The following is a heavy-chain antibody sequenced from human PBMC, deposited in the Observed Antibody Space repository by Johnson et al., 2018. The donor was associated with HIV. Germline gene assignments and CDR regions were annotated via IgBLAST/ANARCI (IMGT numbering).Heavy chain of an antibody. CDR3: ARVIVGGPGGFEAFDS. V-gene: IGHV3-20*04. CDR1: GFTFDDYG. CDR2: VNWNGGST. J-gene: IGHJ3*02. Sequence: VQLVESGGGVVRPGGSLRLSCAASGFTFDDYGMSWVRQAPGKGLEWVSGVNWNGGSTGYADSVKGRFTISRDNAKNSLYLQMSSLRAEDTALFYCARVIVGGPGGFEAFDSWGQGTMVTVSS. D-gene: IGHD1-26*01.